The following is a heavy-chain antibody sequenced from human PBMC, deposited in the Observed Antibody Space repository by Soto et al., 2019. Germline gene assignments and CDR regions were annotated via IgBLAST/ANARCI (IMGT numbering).Heavy chain of an antibody. Sequence: SETLSLTCTVSGGSISSYYWSWIRQPPGKGLEWVGYIYYSGSTTYNPSLKSRLTISVDTSKNQFSLKLRSVTAADTAVYYCARLGRWLQALDSWGQGTLVTSPQ. CDR3: ARLGRWLQALDS. J-gene: IGHJ4*02. CDR2: IYYSGST. V-gene: IGHV4-59*08. CDR1: GGSISSYY. D-gene: IGHD5-12*01.